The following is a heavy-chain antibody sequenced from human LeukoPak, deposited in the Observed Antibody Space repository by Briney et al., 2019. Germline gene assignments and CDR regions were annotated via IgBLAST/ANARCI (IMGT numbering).Heavy chain of an antibody. J-gene: IGHJ3*02. V-gene: IGHV3-71*01. CDR3: ARDVEEGNWFADAFDI. CDR2: IKSRAYGGTT. D-gene: IGHD1-1*01. Sequence: GGSLRLSCAASGFSFSDAWMSWVRQIPGKGLEWVGFIKSRAYGGTTQYAATVKDRFIISRENSKSIAYLQLNSLTIEDTGIYYCARDVEEGNWFADAFDIWGRGTMVTVSS. CDR1: GFSFSDAW.